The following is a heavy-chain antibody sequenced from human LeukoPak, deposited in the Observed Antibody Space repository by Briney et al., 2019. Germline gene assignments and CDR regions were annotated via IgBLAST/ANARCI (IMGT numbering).Heavy chain of an antibody. Sequence: GGSLRLSCAASGFTVSSNYMSWVRQAPGEGLEWVSVIYSGGSTYYADSVKGRFTISRHNSKNTLYLQMNSLRAEDTAVYYCAMVGATLPSYWGQGTLVTVSS. J-gene: IGHJ4*02. CDR1: GFTVSSNY. CDR2: IYSGGST. D-gene: IGHD1-26*01. CDR3: AMVGATLPSY. V-gene: IGHV3-53*04.